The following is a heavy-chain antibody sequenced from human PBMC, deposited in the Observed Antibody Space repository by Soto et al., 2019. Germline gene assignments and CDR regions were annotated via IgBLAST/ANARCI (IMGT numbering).Heavy chain of an antibody. D-gene: IGHD3-22*01. J-gene: IGHJ1*01. Sequence: SETLSLTCTVSGGSISSYYWIWIRQPPGKGLEWIGYIYYSGSTNYNPSLKSRVTISVDTSKNQFSLKLSSVTAADTAVYYCASLLSYDSSGYYYVGGYFQHWGQGTLVTVSS. CDR2: IYYSGST. V-gene: IGHV4-59*01. CDR1: GGSISSYY. CDR3: ASLLSYDSSGYYYVGGYFQH.